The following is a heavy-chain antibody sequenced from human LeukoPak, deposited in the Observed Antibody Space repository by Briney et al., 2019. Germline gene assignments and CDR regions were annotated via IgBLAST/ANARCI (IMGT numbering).Heavy chain of an antibody. J-gene: IGHJ4*02. V-gene: IGHV3-66*02. Sequence: GGSLRLSCAASGFSVSGYYMSWVRQAPGRGLEWVSVIYSGGDTSYVDSVKGRFTVSSDNAKNTVDLHMNGLRPEDTAFYYCARGFFNFEDWGRGTLVTVSS. CDR2: IYSGGDT. D-gene: IGHD3-3*01. CDR3: ARGFFNFED. CDR1: GFSVSGYY.